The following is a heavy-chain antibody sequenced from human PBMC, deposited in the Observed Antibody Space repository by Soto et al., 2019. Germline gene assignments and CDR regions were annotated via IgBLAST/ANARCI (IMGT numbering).Heavy chain of an antibody. D-gene: IGHD2-15*01. CDR1: GGSISSGGYS. CDR2: IYHSGST. Sequence: QLQLQESGSGLVKPSQTLSLTCAVSGGSISSGGYSWSWIRQPPGKGLEWIGYIYHSGSTYYNPSLKSRVTISVDRSKNQFYLKLSSVTAADTAVYYCARDGGEGYCSGGSCYSGWGQGPLVTVSS. V-gene: IGHV4-30-2*01. CDR3: ARDGGEGYCSGGSCYSG. J-gene: IGHJ4*02.